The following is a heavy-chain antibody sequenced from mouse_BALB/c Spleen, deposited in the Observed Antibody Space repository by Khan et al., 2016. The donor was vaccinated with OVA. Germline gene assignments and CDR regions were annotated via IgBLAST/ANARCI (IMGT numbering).Heavy chain of an antibody. CDR3: DRVKHCSRNSFEY. CDR1: GYTFSNYW. J-gene: IGHJ2*01. D-gene: IGHD1-1*01. V-gene: IGHV1-9*01. CDR2: ILPGSGST. Sequence: QVRLQQSGAELMKPGASVKISCKATGYTFSNYWIEWVKQRPGHGLEWIGEILPGSGSTNYNERFKGKATFTSDTSSNTAYMQLSSLTSEDSAVNFGDRVKHCSRNSFEYWGQGTILTVSS.